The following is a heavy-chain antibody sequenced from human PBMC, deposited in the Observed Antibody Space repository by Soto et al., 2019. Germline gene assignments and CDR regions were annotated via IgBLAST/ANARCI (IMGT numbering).Heavy chain of an antibody. V-gene: IGHV1-8*01. D-gene: IGHD1-1*01. CDR3: TRNRRETGDFDF. CDR1: GYTFTTYD. CDR2: MNPDSGTT. J-gene: IGHJ4*02. Sequence: QVQLVQSGAEVRKPGASVKVSCKASGYTFTTYDINWLRQARGQGLQWMGWMNPDSGTTGYAQTFQGRVTLTRDTSMNTAYMELSRLTYEDTAVYYCTRNRRETGDFDFSGQGTLVTVSS.